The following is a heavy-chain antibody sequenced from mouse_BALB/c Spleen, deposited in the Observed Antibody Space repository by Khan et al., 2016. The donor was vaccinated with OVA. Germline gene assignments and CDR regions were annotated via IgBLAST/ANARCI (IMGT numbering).Heavy chain of an antibody. V-gene: IGHV1S81*02. CDR2: INPSEGDT. CDR3: TRGGLRRGGAIDY. Sequence: QVQLKESGAVLVKPGASVKLSCQASGYTFTSYYIYWVKQGPGQGLEWIGEINPSEGDTSFNEKFKNKATLAVDKSSSTAYLQLSSLTSDDSAVFYCTRGGLRRGGAIDYWGQGTSVTVSS. D-gene: IGHD2-4*01. CDR1: GYTFTSYY. J-gene: IGHJ4*01.